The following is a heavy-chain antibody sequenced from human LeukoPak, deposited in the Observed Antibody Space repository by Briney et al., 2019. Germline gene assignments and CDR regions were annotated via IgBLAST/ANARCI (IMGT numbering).Heavy chain of an antibody. V-gene: IGHV3-66*01. CDR1: GFTVSSNY. D-gene: IGHD1-26*01. Sequence: GGSLRLSCAASGFTVSSNYMSWVRQAPGKGLEWVSVFYVGGSRYYADSVKGRFTISRDNSKNTLYLQMNSLRADDTAIYYCAGVTYYHQYDYWGQGTLVTVAS. J-gene: IGHJ4*02. CDR2: FYVGGSR. CDR3: AGVTYYHQYDY.